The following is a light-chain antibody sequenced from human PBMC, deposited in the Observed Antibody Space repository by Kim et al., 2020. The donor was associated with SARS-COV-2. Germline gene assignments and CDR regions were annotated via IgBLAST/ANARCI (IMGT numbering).Light chain of an antibody. CDR1: ESIMSW. V-gene: IGKV1-5*03. CDR2: KAS. J-gene: IGKJ1*01. CDR3: QQYNSYSRT. Sequence: ASVGDRVTISCRARESIMSWLDWYQQKPVKAPKLLIYKASMLECGVPSRFSGSGSGTEFTLTISSLQPDDFATYYCQQYNSYSRTFGRGTKVDI.